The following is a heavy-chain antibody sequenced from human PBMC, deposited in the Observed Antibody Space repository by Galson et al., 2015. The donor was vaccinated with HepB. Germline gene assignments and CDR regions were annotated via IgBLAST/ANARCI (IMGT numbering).Heavy chain of an antibody. V-gene: IGHV7-4-1*02. D-gene: IGHD3-10*01. CDR1: GYTFSSYA. J-gene: IGHJ5*02. CDR3: ARGRGRALCFGELPFWFDP. Sequence: SVKVSCKASGYTFSSYAMNWVRQAPGKGLEWMGWINNNTGNPTYAQGFTGRFVFSLDTSVNTAYLQISSLKAEDTAVYYCARGRGRALCFGELPFWFDPWGQGTLVTVSS. CDR2: INNNTGNP.